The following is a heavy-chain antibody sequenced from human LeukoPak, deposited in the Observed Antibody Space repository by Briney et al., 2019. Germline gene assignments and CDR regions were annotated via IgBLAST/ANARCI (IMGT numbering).Heavy chain of an antibody. CDR1: GGSISSSSYY. J-gene: IGHJ6*04. V-gene: IGHV4-39*01. Sequence: SETLSLTCTVSGGSISSSSYYWGWIRQPPGKGLEWIGSIYYSGSTYYNPSLKSRVTISVDTSKNRFSLKLSSVTAADTAVYYCARCSPYYGCLWGKGTTVTVSS. CDR2: IYYSGST. CDR3: ARCSPYYGCL. D-gene: IGHD3-10*01.